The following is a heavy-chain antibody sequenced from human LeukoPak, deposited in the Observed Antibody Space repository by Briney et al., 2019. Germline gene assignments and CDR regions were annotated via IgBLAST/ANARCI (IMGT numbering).Heavy chain of an antibody. CDR3: ARGALTYYYDSSEGWFDP. J-gene: IGHJ5*02. CDR1: GGTFSSYA. V-gene: IGHV1-69*04. D-gene: IGHD3-22*01. Sequence: SVKVSCKASGGTFSSYAISWVRQAPGQGLEWMGRIIPILGIASYAQKFQGRVTMTRDTSTSTVYMELSSLRSEDTAVYYCARGALTYYYDSSEGWFDPWGQGTLVTVSS. CDR2: IIPILGIA.